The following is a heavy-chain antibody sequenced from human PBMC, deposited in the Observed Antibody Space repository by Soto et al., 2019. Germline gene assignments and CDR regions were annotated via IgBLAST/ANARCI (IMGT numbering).Heavy chain of an antibody. Sequence: EVQLVESGGGLVQPGGSLRLTCAASGFSFSNYNMNWVRQAPGKGLEWVSYLSKSSYTIYYADSVRGRFSISRDNGKNSLYLQMDSLRDEDTAVYYCARDAFDYDTTGYHCDYWGQGTLVTVSS. CDR2: LSKSSYTI. CDR3: ARDAFDYDTTGYHCDY. D-gene: IGHD3-22*01. J-gene: IGHJ4*02. V-gene: IGHV3-48*02. CDR1: GFSFSNYN.